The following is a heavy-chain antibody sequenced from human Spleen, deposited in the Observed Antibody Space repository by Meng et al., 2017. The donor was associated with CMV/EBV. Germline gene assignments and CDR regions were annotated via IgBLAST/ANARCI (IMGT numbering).Heavy chain of an antibody. J-gene: IGHJ5*02. CDR1: GGSISSSSYY. V-gene: IGHV4-39*07. CDR3: ARGGYCSSTSCYKWFDP. Sequence: QLQLQQSGPGLVKPSETLSLTCTVSGGSISSSSYYWGWIRQPPGKGLEWIGSIYYSGSTYYNPSLKSRVTISVDTSKNQFSLKLSSVTAADTAVYYCARGGYCSSTSCYKWFDPWGQGTLVTVSS. CDR2: IYYSGST. D-gene: IGHD2-2*02.